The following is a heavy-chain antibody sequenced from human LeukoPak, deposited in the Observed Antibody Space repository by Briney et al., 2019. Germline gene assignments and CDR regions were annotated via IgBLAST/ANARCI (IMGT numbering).Heavy chain of an antibody. CDR1: GFTFSSFW. V-gene: IGHV3-7*01. Sequence: GGSLRHSCAASGFTFSSFWMNWVRQPPGKELDWVANIKQDGREKYYVASVKGRFTISRDNAKNSVYLQMNSWKAEHTAGDLCARGKAGTTSWGQGTLVTVSS. D-gene: IGHD1-7*01. CDR3: ARGKAGTTS. J-gene: IGHJ4*02. CDR2: IKQDGREK.